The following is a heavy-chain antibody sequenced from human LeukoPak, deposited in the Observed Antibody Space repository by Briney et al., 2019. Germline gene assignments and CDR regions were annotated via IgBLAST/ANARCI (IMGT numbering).Heavy chain of an antibody. CDR3: ASPSGSSTW. V-gene: IGHV4-4*02. J-gene: IGHJ4*02. CDR1: GASISSGPW. Sequence: SETLSLTCAVSGASISSGPWWSWVRQPPGKGLEWIGDILHSGSTNYNPSLKSRVTISIDKSKNQFSLKLTSVTAADTAVYYCASPSGSSTWWGQGTLVTVSS. D-gene: IGHD2/OR15-2a*01. CDR2: ILHSGST.